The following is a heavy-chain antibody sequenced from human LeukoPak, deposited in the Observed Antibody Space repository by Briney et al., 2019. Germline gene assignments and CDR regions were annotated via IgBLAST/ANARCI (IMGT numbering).Heavy chain of an antibody. CDR1: GGSISSYY. Sequence: PSETLSLTCTVSGGSISSYYWSWIRQPPGKGLEWIGYIYYSGSTNYNPSLKSRVTISVDTSKNQFSLKLNSVTAADTAVYYCARHAQQLYFDYWGQGTLVTVSS. J-gene: IGHJ4*02. CDR2: IYYSGST. CDR3: ARHAQQLYFDY. V-gene: IGHV4-59*08. D-gene: IGHD6-13*01.